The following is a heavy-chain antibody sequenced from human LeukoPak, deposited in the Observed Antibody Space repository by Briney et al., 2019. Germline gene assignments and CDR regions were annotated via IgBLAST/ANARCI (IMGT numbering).Heavy chain of an antibody. CDR2: ISDSGSST. Sequence: GGSLRLSCAASGFTFSSYAMSWVRQAAGEGLESVSTISDSGSSTYYTDSVKGRITFSRDNSKNTLHLQMNSPRSYVTAVYYCPKDHGFYSSGWHPLFDHWGQGTLVTVTP. CDR3: PKDHGFYSSGWHPLFDH. J-gene: IGHJ4*02. CDR1: GFTFSSYA. V-gene: IGHV3-23*01. D-gene: IGHD6-19*01.